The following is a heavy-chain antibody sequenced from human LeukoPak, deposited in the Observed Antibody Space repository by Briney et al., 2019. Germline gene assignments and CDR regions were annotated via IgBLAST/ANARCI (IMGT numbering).Heavy chain of an antibody. J-gene: IGHJ5*02. CDR1: GFTFSSYA. Sequence: GGSLRLSCAASGFTFSSYAMHWVRQAPGKGLEWVAVISYDGSNKYYADSVKGRFTISRDNSKNTLYLQMNSLRAEDTVVYCCARETGSGYSQNWFDPWGQGTLVTVSS. CDR3: ARETGSGYSQNWFDP. V-gene: IGHV3-30*04. D-gene: IGHD3-3*01. CDR2: ISYDGSNK.